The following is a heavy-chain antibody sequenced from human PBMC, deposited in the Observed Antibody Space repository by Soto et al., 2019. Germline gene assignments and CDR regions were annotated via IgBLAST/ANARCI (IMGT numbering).Heavy chain of an antibody. Sequence: QVPLVQSGAEVKKPGSSVKVSCKASGGTFSSYTISWVRQAPGQGLEWMGRIIPILGIANYAQKFQGRVTITADKSTSTAYMELSSLRSEDTAVYYCARVRDYGDYAFDYWGQGTLVTVSS. D-gene: IGHD4-17*01. J-gene: IGHJ4*02. CDR2: IIPILGIA. CDR1: GGTFSSYT. CDR3: ARVRDYGDYAFDY. V-gene: IGHV1-69*02.